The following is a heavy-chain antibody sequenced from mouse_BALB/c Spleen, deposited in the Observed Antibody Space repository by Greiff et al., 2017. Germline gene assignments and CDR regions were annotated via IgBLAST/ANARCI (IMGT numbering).Heavy chain of an antibody. Sequence: EVKLVESGGGLVQPGGSRKLSCAASGFTFSSFGMHWVRQAPEKGLEWVAYISSGSSTIYYADTVKGRFTISRDNPKNTLFLQMTSLRSKDTAMYYCARDSLLRLQAMDYWGQGTTVTVSS. J-gene: IGHJ4*01. CDR2: ISSGSSTI. CDR1: GFTFSSFG. V-gene: IGHV5-17*02. CDR3: ARDSLLRLQAMDY. D-gene: IGHD1-2*01.